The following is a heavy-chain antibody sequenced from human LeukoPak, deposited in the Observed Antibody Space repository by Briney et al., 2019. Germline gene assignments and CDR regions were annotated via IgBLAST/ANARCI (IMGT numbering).Heavy chain of an antibody. CDR1: GYTFTNFG. Sequence: ASVKVSCKASGYTFTNFGISWVRQAPGQGLEWMGWISPYNGNTDYPQKVQGRVTMTTDTSTSTAYMELRSLRSDDTAIFYCARGVSWHIDYWGQGTLVTVSS. D-gene: IGHD6-6*01. CDR2: ISPYNGNT. J-gene: IGHJ4*02. V-gene: IGHV1-18*01. CDR3: ARGVSWHIDY.